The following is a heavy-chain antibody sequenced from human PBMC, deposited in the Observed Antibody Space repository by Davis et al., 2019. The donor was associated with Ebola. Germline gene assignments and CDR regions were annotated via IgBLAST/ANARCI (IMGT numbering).Heavy chain of an antibody. CDR3: ARESYYYDSSGYYRGAFDI. V-gene: IGHV4-59*01. J-gene: IGHJ3*02. Sequence: MPSETLSLTCAVYGGSFSGYHWSWIRQPPGKGLEWIGYIHYSGNTNYNPSLKSRVTISLDTSKNQFSLNLSSVTAADTAVYYCARESYYYDSSGYYRGAFDIWGQGTMVTVSS. D-gene: IGHD3-22*01. CDR2: IHYSGNT. CDR1: GGSFSGYH.